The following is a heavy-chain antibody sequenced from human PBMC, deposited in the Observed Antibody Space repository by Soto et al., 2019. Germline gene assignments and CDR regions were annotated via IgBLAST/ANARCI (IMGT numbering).Heavy chain of an antibody. CDR2: IKQDGSEK. D-gene: IGHD6-19*01. V-gene: IGHV3-7*05. Sequence: GGSLRLSCAASGFTFSSYWMSWVRQAPGKGLEWVANIKQDGSEKYYVDSVKGRFTISRDNAKNSLYLQMNSLKTEDTAMYFCTTTIPVLAGTGLGLGLDYWGQGTLVTVSS. J-gene: IGHJ4*02. CDR3: TTTIPVLAGTGLGLGLDY. CDR1: GFTFSSYW.